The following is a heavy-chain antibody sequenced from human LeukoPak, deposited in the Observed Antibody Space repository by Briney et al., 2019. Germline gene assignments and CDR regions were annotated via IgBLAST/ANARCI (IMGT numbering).Heavy chain of an antibody. CDR2: ISYDGSNK. D-gene: IGHD6-13*01. J-gene: IGHJ5*02. V-gene: IGHV3-30*18. Sequence: GGSLRLSCAASGFTFSSYGMHWVRQAPGKGLEWVAVISYDGSNKYYADSVKGRFTISRDNSKNTLYLQMNGLRAEDTAVYYCAKDKGIAAAYEAQYNWFDPWGQGTLVTVSS. CDR3: AKDKGIAAAYEAQYNWFDP. CDR1: GFTFSSYG.